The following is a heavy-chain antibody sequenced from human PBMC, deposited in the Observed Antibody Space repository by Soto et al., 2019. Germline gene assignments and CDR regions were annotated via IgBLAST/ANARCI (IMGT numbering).Heavy chain of an antibody. CDR2: IKQDGSEK. D-gene: IGHD6-13*01. Sequence: PGGSLRLSCAASGFTFSSYWMSWVRQAPGKGLEWVANIKQDGSEKYYVDSVKGRFTISRDNAKNSLYLQMNSLRAEDTAVYYCARVAVAWYSSSWSWFDPWGQGTLVTVSS. J-gene: IGHJ5*02. V-gene: IGHV3-7*01. CDR1: GFTFSSYW. CDR3: ARVAVAWYSSSWSWFDP.